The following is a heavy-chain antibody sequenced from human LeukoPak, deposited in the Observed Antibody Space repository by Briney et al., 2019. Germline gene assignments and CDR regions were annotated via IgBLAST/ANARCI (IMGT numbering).Heavy chain of an antibody. CDR2: IYHSGST. J-gene: IGHJ4*02. V-gene: IGHV4-38-2*02. CDR1: GYSISSGYY. CDR3: ARAGVFDY. Sequence: SETLSLTCTVSGYSISSGYYWGWIRQPPGKGLEWIGSIYHSGSTYYNPSLKSRVTISVDTSKNQFSLKLSSVTAADTAVYYCARAGVFDYWGQGTLVAVSS. D-gene: IGHD3-10*01.